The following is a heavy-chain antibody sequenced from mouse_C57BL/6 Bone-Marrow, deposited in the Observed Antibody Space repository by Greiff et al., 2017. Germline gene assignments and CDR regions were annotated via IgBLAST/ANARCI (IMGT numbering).Heavy chain of an antibody. Sequence: DVHLVESGAELVRPGASVKLSCTASGFNIKDDYMHWVKQRPEQGLEWIGWIDPENGDTEYASKFQGKATITADTSSNTAYLQLSSLTSEDTAVYYCTPTPFAYWGQGTLVTVSA. CDR1: GFNIKDDY. CDR3: TPTPFAY. V-gene: IGHV14-4*01. D-gene: IGHD2-10*01. CDR2: IDPENGDT. J-gene: IGHJ3*01.